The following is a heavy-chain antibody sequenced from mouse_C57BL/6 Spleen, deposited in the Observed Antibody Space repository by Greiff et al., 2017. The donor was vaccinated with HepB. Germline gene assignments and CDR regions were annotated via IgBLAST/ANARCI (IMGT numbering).Heavy chain of an antibody. V-gene: IGHV1-82*01. D-gene: IGHD1-1*01. CDR2: IYPGDGDT. CDR1: GYAFSSSW. Sequence: VQLQQSGPELVKPGASVKISCKASGYAFSSSWMNWVKQRPGKGLEWIGRIYPGDGDTNYNGKFKGKATLTADKSSSTAYMQLSSLTSEDSAVYFCARRGYYYGSSFYWYFDVWGTGTTVTVSS. CDR3: ARRGYYYGSSFYWYFDV. J-gene: IGHJ1*03.